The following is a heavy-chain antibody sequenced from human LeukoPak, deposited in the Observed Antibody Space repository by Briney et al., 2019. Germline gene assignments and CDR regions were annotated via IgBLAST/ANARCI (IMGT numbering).Heavy chain of an antibody. J-gene: IGHJ4*02. Sequence: GGPLRLSCAASGFTFSSYWMHWVRQAPGKGLVWVSRIKSDGSTTTYADSVKGRFTISRDNAKNTLYLQMNSLRAEDTAVYYCARVVDTHFDYWGQGTLVTVSS. D-gene: IGHD5-18*01. CDR1: GFTFSSYW. V-gene: IGHV3-74*01. CDR3: ARVVDTHFDY. CDR2: IKSDGSTT.